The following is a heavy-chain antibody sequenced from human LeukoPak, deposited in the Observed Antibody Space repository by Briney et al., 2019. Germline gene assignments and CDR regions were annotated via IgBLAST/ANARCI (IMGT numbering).Heavy chain of an antibody. CDR3: ARLYRYCSGGTCYTDRAYYFDY. V-gene: IGHV3-23*01. Sequence: GGSLRLSCVAPGFTFSNYAVSWFRQAPGKGLEWVSTISGSGGNTYYTDSVKGRFTISRDNSKNTLSLQMNSLRAEDTAVYYCARLYRYCSGGTCYTDRAYYFDYWGQGTLVTVSS. D-gene: IGHD2-15*01. CDR2: ISGSGGNT. J-gene: IGHJ4*02. CDR1: GFTFSNYA.